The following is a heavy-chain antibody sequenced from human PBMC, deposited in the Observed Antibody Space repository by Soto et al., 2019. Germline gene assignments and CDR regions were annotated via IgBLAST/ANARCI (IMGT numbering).Heavy chain of an antibody. D-gene: IGHD3-3*01. V-gene: IGHV4-59*05. Sequence: PSETLSLTCNVSGGSFSSYYWSWIRQPPGKGLEWIGSIYYSGTTYYNPSLKSRATISVDTSKNQFSLKLSSVTAADTAVYYCARSIFGVVNGYYYYMDVWGKGTTVTVSS. CDR3: ARSIFGVVNGYYYYMDV. CDR2: IYYSGTT. J-gene: IGHJ6*03. CDR1: GGSFSSYY.